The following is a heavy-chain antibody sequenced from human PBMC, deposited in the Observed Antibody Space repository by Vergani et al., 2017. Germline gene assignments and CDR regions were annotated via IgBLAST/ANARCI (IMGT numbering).Heavy chain of an antibody. CDR2: IIPILGIA. CDR1: GGTFSSYA. V-gene: IGHV1-69*04. J-gene: IGHJ4*02. D-gene: IGHD3-10*01. CDR3: ARGRQYYYGSGSHFDY. Sequence: QVQLVQSGAEVKKPGSSVKVSCKASGGTFSSYAISWVRQAPGKGLEWMGRIIPILGIANYAQKFQGRVTITADKSTSTAYMELSSLRSEDTAVYYCARGRQYYYGSGSHFDYWGQGTLVTVSS.